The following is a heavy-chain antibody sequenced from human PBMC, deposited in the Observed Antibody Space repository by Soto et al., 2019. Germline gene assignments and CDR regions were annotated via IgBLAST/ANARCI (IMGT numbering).Heavy chain of an antibody. D-gene: IGHD6-13*01. J-gene: IGHJ6*02. CDR3: TRTSTAXKKYYCMDV. V-gene: IGHV5-51*01. Sequence: PGESLKISCKGSGYSFTSYWIGWVRQMPGKGLEWMGIIYPGDSDTRYSPSFQGQVTISADKSISTAYLQWSSLKASDTAMYYCTRTSTAXKKYYCMDVWDQGTTGTVSS. CDR2: IYPGDSDT. CDR1: GYSFTSYW.